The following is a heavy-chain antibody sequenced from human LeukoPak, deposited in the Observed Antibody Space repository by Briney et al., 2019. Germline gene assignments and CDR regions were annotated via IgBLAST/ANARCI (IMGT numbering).Heavy chain of an antibody. CDR2: INPSGGST. CDR3: ARDPSSLSNDYTMLAFDY. V-gene: IGHV1-46*01. J-gene: IGHJ4*02. CDR1: GYTLTELS. Sequence: ASVKVSCKVSGYTLTELSMHWVRQAPGQGLEWMGWINPSGGSTSYAQKFQGRVTMTRDTSTSTVYMELSSLRSEDTAVYYCARDPSSLSNDYTMLAFDYWGQGTLVTVSS. D-gene: IGHD4-11*01.